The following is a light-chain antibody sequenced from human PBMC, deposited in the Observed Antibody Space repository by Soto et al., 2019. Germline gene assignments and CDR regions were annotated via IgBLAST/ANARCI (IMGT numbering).Light chain of an antibody. V-gene: IGKV1-39*01. J-gene: IGKJ2*01. CDR3: QQSYSTPPT. CDR1: QSISSY. Sequence: DIQMTQSPSSLSASVGDRVTITCRASQSISSYFNWYQQKPGKAPKLLIYAASSLQSGVPSRFSGSGYGTDFTLTISSLQPEDFATYYCQQSYSTPPTFGQGTKLEIK. CDR2: AAS.